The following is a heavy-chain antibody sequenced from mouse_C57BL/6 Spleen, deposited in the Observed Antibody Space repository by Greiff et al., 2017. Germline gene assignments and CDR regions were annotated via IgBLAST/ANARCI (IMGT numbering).Heavy chain of an antibody. CDR1: GYTFTSYW. CDR3: ARITTVVASK. J-gene: IGHJ3*02. D-gene: IGHD1-1*01. V-gene: IGHV1-64*01. Sequence: VKLLQPGAELVKPGASVKLSCKASGYTFTSYWMHWVKQRPGQGLEWIGMIHPNSGSTNYNEKFKSKATLTVDKSSSTAYMQLSSLTSEDSAVYYCARITTVVASKWGQGTLVTVSA. CDR2: IHPNSGST.